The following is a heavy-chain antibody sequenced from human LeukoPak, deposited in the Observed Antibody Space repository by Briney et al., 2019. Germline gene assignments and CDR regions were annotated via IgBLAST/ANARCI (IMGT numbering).Heavy chain of an antibody. CDR1: GFTFSDAW. Sequence: GGSLRLSCAASGFTFSDAWMTWVRQAPGKGLEWVGRIKSKVNGGTTDYAAPVKGRFTISRDDSKNTLYFQMNSLKNEDTAVYYCTALGYPQYFHHWGQGTLVTVSS. J-gene: IGHJ4*02. D-gene: IGHD2-15*01. CDR3: TALGYPQYFHH. V-gene: IGHV3-15*01. CDR2: IKSKVNGGTT.